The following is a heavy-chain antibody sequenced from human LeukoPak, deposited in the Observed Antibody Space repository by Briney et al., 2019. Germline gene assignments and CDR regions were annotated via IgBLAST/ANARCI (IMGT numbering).Heavy chain of an antibody. CDR2: IDWDDDK. CDR1: GFSLSTSGMC. J-gene: IGHJ4*02. V-gene: IGHV2-70*01. D-gene: IGHD2-8*02. Sequence: ESGPALVKPTQTLTLTCTFSGFSLSTSGMCVSWIRQPPGKALEWLAPIDWDDDKYYSTSLKTRLTISKDTSKNQVVLTMTNMDPVDTATYYCARSTTTHREPGGYPLGDYWGQGTLVTVSS. CDR3: ARSTTTHREPGGYPLGDY.